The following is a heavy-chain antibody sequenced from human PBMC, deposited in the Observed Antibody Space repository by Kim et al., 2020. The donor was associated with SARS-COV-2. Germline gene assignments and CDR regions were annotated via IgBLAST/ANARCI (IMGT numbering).Heavy chain of an antibody. V-gene: IGHV1-3*01. CDR3: AGDSGFSSGWSHSFDY. J-gene: IGHJ4*02. CDR2: INAGNGNT. D-gene: IGHD6-19*01. CDR1: GYTFTSYA. Sequence: ASVKVSCKASGYTFTSYAMHWVRQAPGQRLEWMGWINAGNGNTKYSQKFQGRVTITRDTSASTAYMELSSLRSEDTAVYYCAGDSGFSSGWSHSFDYWGQGTLVTVSS.